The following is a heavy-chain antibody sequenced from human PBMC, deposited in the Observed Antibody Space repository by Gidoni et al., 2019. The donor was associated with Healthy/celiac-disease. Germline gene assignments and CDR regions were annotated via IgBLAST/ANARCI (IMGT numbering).Heavy chain of an antibody. V-gene: IGHV3-30*03. Sequence: QVQLVEAGGGVVQPGRSLRLPCAASGITFSSYGMHWVRQASGKGLEWVAVISYDGSNKYYADSVKGRFTISRDNSKNTLYLQMNSLRAEDTAVYYCARDNGDLYYFDYWGQGTLVTVSS. J-gene: IGHJ4*02. D-gene: IGHD4-17*01. CDR3: ARDNGDLYYFDY. CDR1: GITFSSYG. CDR2: ISYDGSNK.